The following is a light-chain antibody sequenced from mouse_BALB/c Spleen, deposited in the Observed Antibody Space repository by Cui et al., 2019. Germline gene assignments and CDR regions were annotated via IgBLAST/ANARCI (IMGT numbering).Light chain of an antibody. Sequence: QIVLTQSPAIMSASPGEKVTITGSASPSVSYMHWFQQKPGTSPKLGIHSTANLASGVPARFGGGGSGTSYSLTINRMEAEDAATYNSQQRSSYKGIFTFGSGTKLEIK. CDR1: PSVSY. CDR3: QQRSSYKGIFT. V-gene: IGKV4-57*01. CDR2: STA. J-gene: IGKJ4*01.